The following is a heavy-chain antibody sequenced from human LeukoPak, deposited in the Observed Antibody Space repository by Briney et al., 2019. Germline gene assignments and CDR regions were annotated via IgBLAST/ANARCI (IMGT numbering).Heavy chain of an antibody. Sequence: ASVEVSCKASGYTFTGYYMHWVRQAPGQGLEWMGWINPNSGGTNYAQKFQGRVTMTRDTSISTAYMELSRLRSDDTAVYYCARDQGYYDSSGYYSAFDIWGQGTMVTVSS. V-gene: IGHV1-2*02. J-gene: IGHJ3*02. CDR2: INPNSGGT. D-gene: IGHD3-22*01. CDR1: GYTFTGYY. CDR3: ARDQGYYDSSGYYSAFDI.